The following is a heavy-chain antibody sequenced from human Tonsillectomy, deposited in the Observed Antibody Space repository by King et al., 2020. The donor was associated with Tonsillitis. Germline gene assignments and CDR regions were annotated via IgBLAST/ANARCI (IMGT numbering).Heavy chain of an antibody. J-gene: IGHJ4*02. D-gene: IGHD3-10*01. CDR3: AKDPTYYKTTYHFDY. V-gene: IGHV3-23*04. CDR2: ISGGGGST. CDR1: GFTFSSYA. Sequence: EVQLVESGGGLVQPGGSLRVSCAASGFTFSSYAMSWVRQAPGKGLEWVSLISGGGGSTYYADSVKGRFTISRDNSKNTLYLQMNSLRVEDTAVYYCAKDPTYYKTTYHFDYWGQGTLVTVSS.